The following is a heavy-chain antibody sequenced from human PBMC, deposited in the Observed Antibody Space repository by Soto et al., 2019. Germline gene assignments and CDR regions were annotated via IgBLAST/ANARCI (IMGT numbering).Heavy chain of an antibody. CDR1: VYSFTNYW. Sequence: GASLKIFCKGSVYSFTNYWIGWLRQRPGKGLEWMGIIYPGDSDTRYSPSFQGQVTISADKSISTAYLQWSSLKASDTAMYYCARHSVATTPYGMDVWGQGTTVTVSS. V-gene: IGHV5-51*01. J-gene: IGHJ6*02. CDR2: IYPGDSDT. D-gene: IGHD5-12*01. CDR3: ARHSVATTPYGMDV.